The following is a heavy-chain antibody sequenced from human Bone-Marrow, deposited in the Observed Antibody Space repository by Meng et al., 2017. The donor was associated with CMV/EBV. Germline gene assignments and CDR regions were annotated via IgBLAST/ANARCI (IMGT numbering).Heavy chain of an antibody. CDR1: GFRFSDYT. CDR3: ASRDLWSGGFDY. D-gene: IGHD3-3*01. Sequence: GESPKIPCAASGFRFSDYTLTWVRQAPGKGLEWVSYIGISGSTIYYVDSVKGRFTISRDNAKNSLYLQMNSLRAEDTAVYYCASRDLWSGGFDYWGQGTLVTVSS. J-gene: IGHJ4*02. CDR2: IGISGSTI. V-gene: IGHV3-11*04.